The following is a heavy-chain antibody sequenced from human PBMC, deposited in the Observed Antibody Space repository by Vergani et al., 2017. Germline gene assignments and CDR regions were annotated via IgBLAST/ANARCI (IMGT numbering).Heavy chain of an antibody. CDR3: AIRHYDILTGYYSPTS. D-gene: IGHD3-9*01. Sequence: QVQLQQWGAGLLKPSETLSLTCAVYGGSFSGYYWSWIRQPPGKGLEWIGEINHSGSTNYNPSLKSRVTISVDTSKNQFSLKLSSVTVADTAVYYCAIRHYDILTGYYSPTSWGQGTLVTVSS. V-gene: IGHV4-34*01. J-gene: IGHJ5*02. CDR1: GGSFSGYY. CDR2: INHSGST.